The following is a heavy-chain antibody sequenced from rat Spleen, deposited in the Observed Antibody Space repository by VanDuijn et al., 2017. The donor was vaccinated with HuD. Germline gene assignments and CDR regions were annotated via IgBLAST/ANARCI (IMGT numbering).Heavy chain of an antibody. V-gene: IGHV2-43*01. CDR2: IWTGGST. D-gene: IGHD1-7*01. CDR1: GFSLTSYH. CDR3: VRDGGMYPYGVMDA. Sequence: QVQLKESGPGLVQPSQTLSLTCTVSGFSLTSYHVSWVRQTPGKGLEWMGVIWTGGSTAYNLVLKSRLSISRDTSKNQVFLKMNSLQSEDTTTYYCVRDGGMYPYGVMDAWGQGASVTVSS. J-gene: IGHJ4*01.